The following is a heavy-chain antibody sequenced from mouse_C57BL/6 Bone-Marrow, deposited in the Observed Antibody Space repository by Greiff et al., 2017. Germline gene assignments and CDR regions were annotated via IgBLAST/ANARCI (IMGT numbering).Heavy chain of an antibody. CDR1: GFTFSSYG. CDR2: ISSGGSYT. Sequence: EVMLVESGGDLVKPGGSLKLSCAASGFTFSSYGMSWVRQTPDKRLEWVATISSGGSYTYYPDSVKGRFTISRDNAKNTLYLQMSSLKSEDTAMYYCARHGAYGDYAMDYWGQGTSVTVSS. J-gene: IGHJ4*01. V-gene: IGHV5-6*01. CDR3: ARHGAYGDYAMDY. D-gene: IGHD1-1*02.